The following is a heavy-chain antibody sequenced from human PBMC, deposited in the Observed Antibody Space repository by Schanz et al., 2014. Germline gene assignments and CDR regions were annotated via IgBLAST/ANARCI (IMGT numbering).Heavy chain of an antibody. CDR2: ISPSSSYI. Sequence: EVQLVESGGGLVQPGGSLRLSCAASGFTFSDSWMHWVRQAPGKGLEYISSISPSSSYIYYADSVKGRFTISRDNAKNSLYLQMNSLRAEDAAVYYCARVELSVYYYAMDVWGQGTTVTVSS. J-gene: IGHJ6*02. CDR3: ARVELSVYYYAMDV. D-gene: IGHD2-15*01. V-gene: IGHV3-21*01. CDR1: GFTFSDSW.